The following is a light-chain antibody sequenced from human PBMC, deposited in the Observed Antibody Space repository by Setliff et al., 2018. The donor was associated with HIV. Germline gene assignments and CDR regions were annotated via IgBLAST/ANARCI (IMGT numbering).Light chain of an antibody. Sequence: SYELTQPPSVSVSPGQTASITCSGDKLGDEYACWYQQKPGQSPVLVIYQDNKRPLGIPERFSGSSSGNTATLTISGTQAMDEADYYCQAWDSSTYVFGTGTKVTVL. CDR2: QDN. J-gene: IGLJ1*01. CDR3: QAWDSSTYV. CDR1: KLGDEY. V-gene: IGLV3-1*01.